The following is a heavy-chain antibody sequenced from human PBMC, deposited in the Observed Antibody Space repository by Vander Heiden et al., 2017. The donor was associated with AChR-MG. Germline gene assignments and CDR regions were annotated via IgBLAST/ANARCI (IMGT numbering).Heavy chain of an antibody. CDR3: ARTYYYDSSGLKAAFDI. Sequence: QVQLVESGGGVVQPGRSLRLSCAASGFTFSSYAMHWVRPAPGKGLEWVAVISYDGSNKYYADSVKGRFTISRDNSKNTLYLQMNSLRAEDTAVYYCARTYYYDSSGLKAAFDIWGQGTMVTVSS. CDR2: ISYDGSNK. D-gene: IGHD3-22*01. V-gene: IGHV3-30-3*01. CDR1: GFTFSSYA. J-gene: IGHJ3*02.